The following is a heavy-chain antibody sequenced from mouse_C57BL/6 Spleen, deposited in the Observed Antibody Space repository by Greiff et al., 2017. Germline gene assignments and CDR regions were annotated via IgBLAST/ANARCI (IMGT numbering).Heavy chain of an antibody. Sequence: VQLQQPGAELARPGASVKMSCKASGYTFTSYSMHWVKQRPGQGLEWIGYINPSSGYTKYNQKFKDKATMTADKSSSTAYMQLSRLTSEDSAVYYGTRWSNGYAMDYWGQGTSVTVSS. J-gene: IGHJ4*01. CDR1: GYTFTSYS. CDR2: INPSSGYT. CDR3: TRWSNGYAMDY. D-gene: IGHD2-5*01. V-gene: IGHV1-4*01.